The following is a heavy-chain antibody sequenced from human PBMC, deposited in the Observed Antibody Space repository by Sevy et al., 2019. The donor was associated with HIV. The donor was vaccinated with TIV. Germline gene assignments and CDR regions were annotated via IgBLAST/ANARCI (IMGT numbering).Heavy chain of an antibody. CDR3: ARDNSYYYGMDV. V-gene: IGHV3-15*07. CDR1: GFTFSNAW. J-gene: IGHJ6*02. CDR2: IKNKIDGETT. Sequence: GESLKISCAASGFTFSNAWMNWVRQAPGKGLEWVGRIKNKIDGETTDYAAPVRGRFTISRDDSKTTLYLQMNSLKTEDTAVYYCARDNSYYYGMDVWGQGTTVTVSS.